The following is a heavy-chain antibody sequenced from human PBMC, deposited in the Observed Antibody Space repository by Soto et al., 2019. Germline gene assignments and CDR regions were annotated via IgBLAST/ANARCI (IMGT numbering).Heavy chain of an antibody. CDR2: IYYSGSN. J-gene: IGHJ3*02. Sequence: XTLYIRGTVPGGSLSSYYWSWIRQPPGKGLEWIGYIYYSGSNNYNPSLKSRVTISVDTSKNQFSLKLSSVTAADTAVYYCASLYDSSGYPSLGAFDIWGQGTMGTVSS. CDR3: ASLYDSSGYPSLGAFDI. CDR1: GGSLSSYY. D-gene: IGHD3-22*01. V-gene: IGHV4-59*01.